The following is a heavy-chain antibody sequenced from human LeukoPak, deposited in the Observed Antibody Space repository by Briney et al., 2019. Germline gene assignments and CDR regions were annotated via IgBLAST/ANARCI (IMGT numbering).Heavy chain of an antibody. CDR3: ARGPPTSY. Sequence: PSETLSLTYTVSGGSISSYYWSWIRQPRGKGLEWIGYIYYSGSTNYNPSLKSRVTISVDTSKNQFSLKLSSVTAADTAVYYCARGPPTSYWGQGTLVTVSS. CDR1: GGSISSYY. CDR2: IYYSGST. V-gene: IGHV4-59*01. J-gene: IGHJ4*02.